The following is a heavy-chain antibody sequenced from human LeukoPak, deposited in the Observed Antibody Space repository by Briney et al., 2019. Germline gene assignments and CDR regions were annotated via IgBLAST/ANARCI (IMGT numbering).Heavy chain of an antibody. CDR2: IKQDGSEK. D-gene: IGHD6-6*01. V-gene: IGHV3-7*01. Sequence: PGGSLRLSCVASGFSVSDNYMSWVRQAPGKGLEWVANIKQDGSEKYYVDSVKGRFTISRDNAKNSLYLQMNSLRAEDTAVYYCARESRQYYMDVWGKGTTVTVSS. CDR3: ARESRQYYMDV. J-gene: IGHJ6*03. CDR1: GFSVSDNY.